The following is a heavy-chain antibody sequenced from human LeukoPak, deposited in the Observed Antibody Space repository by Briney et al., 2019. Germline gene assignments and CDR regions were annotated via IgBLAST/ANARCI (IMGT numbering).Heavy chain of an antibody. Sequence: PGGSLRLSCAASGFTFSSYTMNWVRQAPGKGLEWVSIISSGSSYIHYADSVKGRFTISRDNAKNSLYLQMNSLRAEDTAVYYCARDSVPAAMWYFDYWGQGTLVTVSS. CDR3: ARDSVPAAMWYFDY. J-gene: IGHJ4*02. CDR1: GFTFSSYT. D-gene: IGHD2-2*01. V-gene: IGHV3-21*01. CDR2: ISSGSSYI.